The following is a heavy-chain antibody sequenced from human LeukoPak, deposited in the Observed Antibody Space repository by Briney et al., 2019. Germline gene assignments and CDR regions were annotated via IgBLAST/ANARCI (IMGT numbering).Heavy chain of an antibody. CDR1: GFSFSSYA. Sequence: GGSLRLSCAASGFSFSSYAKSWVRQAPGKGLEWVSAISGSGGSTYYADSVKGRFTISRDNSKNTLYLQMNSLRAEDTAVYYCAKNQLLTLTYYFDYWGQGTLVTVSS. D-gene: IGHD2-2*01. J-gene: IGHJ4*02. CDR3: AKNQLLTLTYYFDY. CDR2: ISGSGGST. V-gene: IGHV3-23*01.